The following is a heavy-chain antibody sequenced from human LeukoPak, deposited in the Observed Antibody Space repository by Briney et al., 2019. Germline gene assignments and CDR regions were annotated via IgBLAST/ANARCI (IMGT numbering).Heavy chain of an antibody. J-gene: IGHJ4*02. CDR2: IIPILGIA. D-gene: IGHD6-13*01. CDR1: GGTFSSYT. Sequence: ASVKVSCKASGGTFSSYTISWVRQAPGQGLEWMGRIIPILGIANYAQKFQGRVTITADKSTSTAYMELSSLRSEDTAVYSCARDGPYSSRYFDYWGQGTLVTVSS. V-gene: IGHV1-69*04. CDR3: ARDGPYSSRYFDY.